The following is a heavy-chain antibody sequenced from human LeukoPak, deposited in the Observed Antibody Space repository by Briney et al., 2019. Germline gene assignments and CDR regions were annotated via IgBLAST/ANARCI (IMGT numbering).Heavy chain of an antibody. D-gene: IGHD6-19*01. Sequence: SETLSLTCTVSGGSISTYYWSWIRQPPGKGLEWIGFTYNSGTTNYNPSLKSRVTISLDTSKNQLSLKVSSVTAADTAVYYCARCFGSGCPNRVFDFWGQGTLVTVSS. CDR1: GGSISTYY. CDR3: ARCFGSGCPNRVFDF. V-gene: IGHV4-59*01. CDR2: TYNSGTT. J-gene: IGHJ4*02.